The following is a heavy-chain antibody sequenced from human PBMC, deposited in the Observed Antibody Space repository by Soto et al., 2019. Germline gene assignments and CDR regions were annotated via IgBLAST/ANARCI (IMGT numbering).Heavy chain of an antibody. CDR2: TYYRSKWYN. J-gene: IGHJ6*02. CDR3: ARVPRGFKRKDYYYYGMDV. V-gene: IGHV6-1*01. CDR1: GDSVSSKSAA. Sequence: SQTLSLTCAISGDSVSSKSAAWDWIRQSPSRGLEWLGRTYYRSKWYNDYAVSVKSRITINPDTSKNQFSLQLNSVTPEDTAVYYCARVPRGFKRKDYYYYGMDVWGQGTTVTVSS.